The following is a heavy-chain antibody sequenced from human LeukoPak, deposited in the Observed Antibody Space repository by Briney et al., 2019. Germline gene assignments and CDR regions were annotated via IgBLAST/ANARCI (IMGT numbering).Heavy chain of an antibody. CDR1: GLTFSSSW. J-gene: IGHJ4*02. CDR2: INPDGSDK. V-gene: IGHV3-7*01. D-gene: IGHD5-18*01. Sequence: GGSLRLSCAASGLTFSSSWMSWVRQAPGKGLEWVADINPDGSDKYYVDSLKGRFTISRDNAKNSLYLQMNSLRGEDTAVNYCARGSRGYSYGYYDYWGQGTLVTVSS. CDR3: ARGSRGYSYGYYDY.